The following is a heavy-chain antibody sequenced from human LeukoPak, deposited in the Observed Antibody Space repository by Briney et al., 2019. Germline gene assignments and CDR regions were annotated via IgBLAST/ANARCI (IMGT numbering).Heavy chain of an antibody. CDR2: INHSGST. CDR1: GGSFSGYY. Sequence: SETLSLTCAVYGGSFSGYYWSWIRQPPGKGLEWIGEINHSGSTNYNPSLKSRVTISVDTSKNQFSLKLSSVIAADTAVYYCARGRRYFDWLFQPHYFDYWGQGTLVTVSS. CDR3: ARGRRYFDWLFQPHYFDY. D-gene: IGHD3-9*01. V-gene: IGHV4-34*01. J-gene: IGHJ4*02.